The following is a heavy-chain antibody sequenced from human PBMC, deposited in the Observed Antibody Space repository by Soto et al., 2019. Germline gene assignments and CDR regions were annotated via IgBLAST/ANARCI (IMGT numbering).Heavy chain of an antibody. V-gene: IGHV1-18*01. D-gene: IGHD4-4*01. CDR3: ARDLYDYSNFFDY. J-gene: IGHJ4*02. Sequence: ASLKVSCKASGYTFTSYGISWVRPAPGQGLVWMVCLCAYDGNTNYAQKLQGRVTMTTDTSMSTAYMELRSLRSDDTAVYYCARDLYDYSNFFDYWGQGTLVTVSS. CDR2: LCAYDGNT. CDR1: GYTFTSYG.